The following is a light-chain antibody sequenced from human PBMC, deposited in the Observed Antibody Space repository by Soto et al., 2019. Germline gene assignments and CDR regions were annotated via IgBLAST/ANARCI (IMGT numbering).Light chain of an antibody. Sequence: QSALTQPASVSGSAGQSITISCTGTSSDVGNYKYVSWYQQHPGKAPKLMIYEVSNQPSGVSNRFSGSKSGNTASLTISGLQAEDETDYYCFSYTSSGTYVFGTGTKVTVL. CDR2: EVS. J-gene: IGLJ1*01. CDR1: SSDVGNYKY. V-gene: IGLV2-14*01. CDR3: FSYTSSGTYV.